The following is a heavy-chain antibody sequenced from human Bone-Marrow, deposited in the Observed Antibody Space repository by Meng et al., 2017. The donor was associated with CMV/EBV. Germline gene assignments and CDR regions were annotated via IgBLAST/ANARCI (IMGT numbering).Heavy chain of an antibody. J-gene: IGHJ4*02. CDR1: VVEFSRYG. V-gene: IGHV3-30*02. CDR2: IRNDESDK. CDR3: AKDDPVFHY. Sequence: GCGLVWPGGLCRLSCGLCVVEFSRYGMRWVREEPGKGLEWVAFIRNDESDKYYGDSVKGRFTITRDTSKNTVVLQMNSLRTEDTAVYYCAKDDPVFHYWGQGTLVTVSS.